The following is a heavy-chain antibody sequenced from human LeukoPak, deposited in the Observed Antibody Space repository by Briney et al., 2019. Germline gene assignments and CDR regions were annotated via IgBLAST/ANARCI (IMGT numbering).Heavy chain of an antibody. CDR1: GFTVSSNY. V-gene: IGHV3-66*01. J-gene: IGHJ4*02. Sequence: PGGSLRLSCAASGFTVSSNYMSWVRQAPRQGLEWVSVIYSGGSTYYADSVKGRFTISRDNSKNTLYLQMNSLRTEDTAVYYCARGSDRVATIIDYWGQGTLVTVSS. CDR2: IYSGGST. CDR3: ARGSDRVATIIDY. D-gene: IGHD5-12*01.